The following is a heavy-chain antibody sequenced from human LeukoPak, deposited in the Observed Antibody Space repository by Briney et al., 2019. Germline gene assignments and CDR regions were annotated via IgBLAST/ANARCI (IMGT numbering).Heavy chain of an antibody. J-gene: IGHJ4*02. Sequence: ASVNVSCKASGYTFSTYYIHWVRQAPGQGLEWVGVISPSGGTTTYAQKFQGRVTMTRDTSTSTVYMELSSLRIEDTAVYYCSRDLGGSYNDYWGQGTMVTVSS. CDR3: SRDLGGSYNDY. V-gene: IGHV1-46*01. CDR1: GYTFSTYY. CDR2: ISPSGGTT. D-gene: IGHD1-26*01.